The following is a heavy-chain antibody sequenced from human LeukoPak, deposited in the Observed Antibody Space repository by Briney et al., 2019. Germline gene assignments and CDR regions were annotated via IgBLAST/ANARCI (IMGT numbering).Heavy chain of an antibody. Sequence: AESLSLTCAVYGGSFSGYYRSWIRQPPGKGLEWIGEISDSGSTTYNPSFKSRVAILVDTSNNHISLTQSTVTAQNTAVYACERRLHNTDYDYVWGSYRYTDAFDIWGQGTMVTVSS. D-gene: IGHD3-16*02. CDR1: GGSFSGYY. CDR3: ERRLHNTDYDYVWGSYRYTDAFDI. CDR2: ISDSGST. V-gene: IGHV4-34*01. J-gene: IGHJ3*02.